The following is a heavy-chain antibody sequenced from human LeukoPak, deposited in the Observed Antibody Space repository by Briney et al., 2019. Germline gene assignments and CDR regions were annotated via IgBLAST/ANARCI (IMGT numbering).Heavy chain of an antibody. CDR3: ARGSAYYDFWSGSNYYGMDV. D-gene: IGHD3-3*01. CDR2: IYTSGST. Sequence: SETLSLTCTVSGGSISSYYWSWIRQPAGKGLEWIGRIYTSGSTNYNPSLKSRVTMSVDTSKNQFSLKLSSVTAADTAVYYCARGSAYYDFWSGSNYYGMDVWGQGTTVTVSS. J-gene: IGHJ6*02. V-gene: IGHV4-4*07. CDR1: GGSISSYY.